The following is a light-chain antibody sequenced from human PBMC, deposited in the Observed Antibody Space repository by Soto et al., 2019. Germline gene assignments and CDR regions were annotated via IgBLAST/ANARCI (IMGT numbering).Light chain of an antibody. CDR3: SSYTTSKSYFV. J-gene: IGLJ1*01. Sequence: QSVLAQPASVSGSPGQSITISCTGTSSDVGGYNFVSWYQQHPGKAPKLMIYEVRNRPSGVSNRFSGSKSGNTASLSIFGIQAAEEADYYCSSYTTSKSYFVFGTGTKVTVL. V-gene: IGLV2-14*01. CDR1: SSDVGGYNF. CDR2: EVR.